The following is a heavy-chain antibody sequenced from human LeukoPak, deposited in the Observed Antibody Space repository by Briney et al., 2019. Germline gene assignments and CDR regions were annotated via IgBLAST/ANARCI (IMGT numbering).Heavy chain of an antibody. CDR3: ARDPRIDEEWFDP. Sequence: GASVKVSCKASGYTFTGYYMHWVRQAPGQGLEWMGWIHPNSGRTHYEQKFQGRVTMTRDTSITTAYMEVSRLRSDDTAVYYCARDPRIDEEWFDPWGQGTLVTVSS. D-gene: IGHD3-16*02. CDR1: GYTFTGYY. V-gene: IGHV1-2*02. J-gene: IGHJ5*02. CDR2: IHPNSGRT.